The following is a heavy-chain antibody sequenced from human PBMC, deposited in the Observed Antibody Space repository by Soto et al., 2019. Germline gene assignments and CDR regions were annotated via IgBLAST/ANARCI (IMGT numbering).Heavy chain of an antibody. CDR1: GGSISSSSYY. CDR2: IYYSGST. V-gene: IGHV4-39*01. J-gene: IGHJ4*02. Sequence: SETLSLTCTVSGGSISSSSYYWGWIRQPPGKGLEWIASIYYSGSTYYNPSLKSRVTISVDTSKTQFSLKLSTVTAADTAVYYCTLGSGWKDFDYWGQGTLVTVSS. D-gene: IGHD3-22*01. CDR3: TLGSGWKDFDY.